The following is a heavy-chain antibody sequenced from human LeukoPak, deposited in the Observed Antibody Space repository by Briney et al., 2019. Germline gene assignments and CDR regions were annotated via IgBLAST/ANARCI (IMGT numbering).Heavy chain of an antibody. CDR3: AKDGRYYYDRSDAFDI. Sequence: GGSLRLSCAASGFTFSSYAMSWVRQAPGKGMEWVSAIRGSGGRTSYADSVKGRFTIPRDNSKNTLYLQMNSLRAEDTAVYYCAKDGRYYYDRSDAFDIWGQGTMVTVSS. V-gene: IGHV3-23*01. CDR2: IRGSGGRT. CDR1: GFTFSSYA. J-gene: IGHJ3*02. D-gene: IGHD3-22*01.